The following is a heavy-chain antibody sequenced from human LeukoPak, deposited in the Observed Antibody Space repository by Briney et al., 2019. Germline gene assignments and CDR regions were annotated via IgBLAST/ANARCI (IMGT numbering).Heavy chain of an antibody. CDR2: IYSGGST. J-gene: IGHJ4*02. D-gene: IGHD3-3*01. Sequence: PGGSLRLSCAASGFTVSSNYMSWVRQAPGKGLEWVSVIYSGGSTYYANSVKGRFTISRDNSKNTLYLQMNSLRAEDTAVYYCAKVPYYDFWSGYNRYFDYWGQGTLVTVSS. CDR3: AKVPYYDFWSGYNRYFDY. V-gene: IGHV3-53*01. CDR1: GFTVSSNY.